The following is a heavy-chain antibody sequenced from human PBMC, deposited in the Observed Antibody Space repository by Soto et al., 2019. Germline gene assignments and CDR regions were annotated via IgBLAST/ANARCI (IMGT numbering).Heavy chain of an antibody. J-gene: IGHJ3*02. V-gene: IGHV3-23*01. Sequence: PGGSLRLSCAASGFTFSTYAMSWVRQAPGKGLEWVSAISGSGGSTYYADSVKGRFTISRDNSKNTLYLQVNSLRVEDTAVYYCAKVLISGVVRTSAFDIWGQGTMVTVSS. CDR3: AKVLISGVVRTSAFDI. CDR1: GFTFSTYA. D-gene: IGHD3-3*01. CDR2: ISGSGGST.